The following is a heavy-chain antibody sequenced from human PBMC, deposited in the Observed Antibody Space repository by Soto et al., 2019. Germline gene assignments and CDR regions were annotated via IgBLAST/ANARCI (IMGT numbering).Heavy chain of an antibody. CDR1: VDSMSTFY. CDR3: ERGGYSYGFTRFFDD. CDR2: IYYRGST. V-gene: IGHV4-59*01. J-gene: IGHJ4*02. Sequence: PETLSLTSSVSVDSMSTFYWSWIRQPPGKGREWIGYIYYRGSTNYNPSLKSRVTISVDTSKKQFSLELSSVTAADTAVYYCERGGYSYGFTRFFDDWGQGTLVTVSS. D-gene: IGHD5-18*01.